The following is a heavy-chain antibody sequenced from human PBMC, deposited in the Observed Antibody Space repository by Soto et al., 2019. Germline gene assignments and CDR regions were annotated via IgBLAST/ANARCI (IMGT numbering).Heavy chain of an antibody. Sequence: QVQLQQWGAGLLKPSETLSLTCAVFGGSVNSGNYYWSWIRQPPGKGLEWIGEMSHSGGTHFNPSRKSRDTITVDTSKHQISPTMSSVTAADTALYYCARVERGTATTVVDAFDIWGPGTMVTVSS. CDR3: ARVERGTATTVVDAFDI. CDR2: MSHSGGT. V-gene: IGHV4-34*01. D-gene: IGHD1-1*01. CDR1: GGSVNSGNYY. J-gene: IGHJ3*02.